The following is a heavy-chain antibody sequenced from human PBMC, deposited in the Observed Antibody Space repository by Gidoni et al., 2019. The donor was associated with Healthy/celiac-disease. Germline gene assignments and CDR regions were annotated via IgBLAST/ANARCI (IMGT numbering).Heavy chain of an antibody. V-gene: IGHV3-23*01. CDR1: GFTFSIYA. Sequence: EVQLLESGGGLVQPGGSLRLSCSASGFTFSIYAMSWVRPAPGKGLEWVSAISGSGGSTYYADAVKGRFTISRDNSKNTLYLQMNSLRAEDTAVYYCANGGAYDSSGYWGQGTLVTVSS. CDR3: ANGGAYDSSGY. D-gene: IGHD3-22*01. CDR2: ISGSGGST. J-gene: IGHJ4*02.